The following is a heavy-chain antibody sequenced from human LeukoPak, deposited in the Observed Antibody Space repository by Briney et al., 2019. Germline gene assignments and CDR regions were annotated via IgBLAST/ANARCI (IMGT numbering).Heavy chain of an antibody. D-gene: IGHD3-10*01. V-gene: IGHV3-23*01. CDR1: GFVFSSYA. J-gene: IGHJ4*02. CDR3: AKPIAGGSAPDY. Sequence: GGSLRLSCAASGFVFSSYAMSWVRQAPGKGLEWVSVISESGSHESIYYADSVKGRFTHSRDNSKNTLYLPMNRLTVDDTAIYYCAKPIAGGSAPDYCGPGTLVTVSS. CDR2: ISESGSHESI.